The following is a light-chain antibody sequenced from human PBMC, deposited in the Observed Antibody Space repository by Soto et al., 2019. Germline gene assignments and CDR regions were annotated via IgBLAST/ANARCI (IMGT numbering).Light chain of an antibody. V-gene: IGKV3-20*01. CDR1: QSVRNNF. CDR2: ATS. J-gene: IGKJ2*01. Sequence: EIVLTQSPGTLSLSPGERATLSCRASQSVRNNFLAWYQQFSGQAPRLLISATSNRAPGIPDRFIGSGSGTDFTLTISRLETDDFAVYYCLQYGASSHSFGQGTKLEIK. CDR3: LQYGASSHS.